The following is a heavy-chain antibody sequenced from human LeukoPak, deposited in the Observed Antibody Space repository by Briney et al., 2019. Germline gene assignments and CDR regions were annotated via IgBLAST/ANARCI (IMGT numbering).Heavy chain of an antibody. D-gene: IGHD3-10*01. CDR1: GFTFSSYS. V-gene: IGHV3-21*01. Sequence: PGGSLRLSCAASGFTFSSYSMNWVRQAPGKGLEWVSSISSSSSYIYYADSVKGRFTISRDNAKNSLYLQMNSLRAEDTAVYYCARDEGELWFGESYPSWFFDYWGQGTLVTVSS. CDR2: ISSSSSYI. CDR3: ARDEGELWFGESYPSWFFDY. J-gene: IGHJ4*02.